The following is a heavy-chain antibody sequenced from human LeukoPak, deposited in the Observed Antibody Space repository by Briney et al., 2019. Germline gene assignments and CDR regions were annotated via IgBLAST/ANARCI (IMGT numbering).Heavy chain of an antibody. J-gene: IGHJ4*02. CDR2: IIPIFGTA. D-gene: IGHD6-19*01. V-gene: IGHV1-69*13. Sequence: APEKVSCKASGGTFSSYAISWVRQSPGQGLEWKGEIIPIFGTANYAQKFQGSVTITADESTSTACMELSSLTSEDTAVYYCAAPIAVAGTNYFDYWGQGTLVTVSS. CDR1: GGTFSSYA. CDR3: AAPIAVAGTNYFDY.